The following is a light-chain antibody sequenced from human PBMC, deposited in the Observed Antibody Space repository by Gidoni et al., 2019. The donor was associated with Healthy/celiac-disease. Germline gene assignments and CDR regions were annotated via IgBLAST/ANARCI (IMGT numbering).Light chain of an antibody. CDR3: QQRSNWPPT. Sequence: EIVLTQSPATLSLSPGERATLPCRASQSVSSNLAWYQQKPGKAPRLLIYDASSRATGIPARFSGSGSGTDFTLTISSLEPEDFAVYYCQQRSNWPPTFXGXTKVEIK. CDR2: DAS. V-gene: IGKV3-11*01. J-gene: IGKJ4*01. CDR1: QSVSSN.